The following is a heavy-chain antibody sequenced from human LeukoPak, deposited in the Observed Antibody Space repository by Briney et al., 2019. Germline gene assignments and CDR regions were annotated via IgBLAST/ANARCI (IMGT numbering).Heavy chain of an antibody. CDR1: GFSFSSYW. D-gene: IGHD3-3*01. J-gene: IGHJ4*02. CDR3: ARVSNDFWSGYYPGY. Sequence: PGGSLRLSCAASGFSFSSYWMSWVRQAPGKGLEWVANIKQDGSEKYYADSVKGRFTISRDNAKNSLYLQMNSLRAEDTAVYYCARVSNDFWSGYYPGYWGQGTLVTVSS. CDR2: IKQDGSEK. V-gene: IGHV3-7*01.